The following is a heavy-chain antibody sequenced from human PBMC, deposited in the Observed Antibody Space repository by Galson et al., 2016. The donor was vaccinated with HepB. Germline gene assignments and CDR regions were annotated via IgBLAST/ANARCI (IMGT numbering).Heavy chain of an antibody. Sequence: ETLSLTCTVSGGSISGYYWSWIRQPPGKGLEWIGEINHSGGTYYNPSLKSRVTISVDTSKNQFSLKLSSVTAADTAVYYCAFKYYDILTGYASDHYYYYGMDVWGQGNTVTVSS. CDR2: INHSGGT. CDR3: AFKYYDILTGYASDHYYYYGMDV. V-gene: IGHV4-34*01. CDR1: GGSISGYY. J-gene: IGHJ6*02. D-gene: IGHD3-9*01.